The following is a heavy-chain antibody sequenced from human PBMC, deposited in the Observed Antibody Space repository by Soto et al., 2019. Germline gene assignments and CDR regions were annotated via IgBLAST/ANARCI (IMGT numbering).Heavy chain of an antibody. D-gene: IGHD2-15*01. J-gene: IGHJ3*02. V-gene: IGHV3-13*01. CDR3: ARGLQPVGVVAATSWAFDI. Sequence: EVQLVESGGGLVQPGGSLRLSCAASGFTFSSYDRHWVRQATGKGLEWVSAIGTAGDTYYPGSVKGRFTISRENAKNSLYLQINSLRAGDTAVYYCARGLQPVGVVAATSWAFDIWGQGTMVTVSS. CDR2: IGTAGDT. CDR1: GFTFSSYD.